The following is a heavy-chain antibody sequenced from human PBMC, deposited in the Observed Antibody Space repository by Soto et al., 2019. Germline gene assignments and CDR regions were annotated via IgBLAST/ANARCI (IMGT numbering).Heavy chain of an antibody. Sequence: PSETLSLTCTVSGGSISSYYWSWIWQPPGKGLEWIGYIYYSGSTNYNPSLKSRVTISVDTSKNQFSLKLSSVTAADTAVYYCARGQLGYYYYMDVWGKGTTVTVSS. CDR2: IYYSGST. J-gene: IGHJ6*03. CDR1: GGSISSYY. CDR3: ARGQLGYYYYMDV. D-gene: IGHD6-13*01. V-gene: IGHV4-59*08.